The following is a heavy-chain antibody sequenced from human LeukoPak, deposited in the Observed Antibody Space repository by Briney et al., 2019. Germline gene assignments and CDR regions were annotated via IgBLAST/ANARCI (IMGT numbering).Heavy chain of an antibody. Sequence: GGSLRLSCVDSAFSVGSNFMSWVRQAPGKGLEWVSVIYTGGSTYSADSVKGRFTISRDYSKNTLYLQMNSLRAEDTAVYYCARGGQLWPLDYWGQGTLVTVSS. V-gene: IGHV3-53*01. J-gene: IGHJ4*02. D-gene: IGHD5-18*01. CDR2: IYTGGST. CDR1: AFSVGSNF. CDR3: ARGGQLWPLDY.